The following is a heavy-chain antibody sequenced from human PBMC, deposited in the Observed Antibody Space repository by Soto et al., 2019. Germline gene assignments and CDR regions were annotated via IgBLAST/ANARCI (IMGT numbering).Heavy chain of an antibody. CDR3: ASGGSYFDF. V-gene: IGHV1-18*01. CDR2: ISAYNGNT. Sequence: GTSVKVSCKASCYTFTNYGISWVRQAPGQGLEWMGWISAYNGNTNYAQKLQGRVTMTTDTSTNTAYMELRSLRSADTAVYYCASGGSYFDFWGQGTLVTVSS. CDR1: CYTFTNYG. J-gene: IGHJ4*02. D-gene: IGHD3-16*01.